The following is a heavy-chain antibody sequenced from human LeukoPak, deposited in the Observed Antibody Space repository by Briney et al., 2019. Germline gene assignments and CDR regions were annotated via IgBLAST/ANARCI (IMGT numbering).Heavy chain of an antibody. CDR2: VYYSGTT. CDR3: ARQHYYGSGSH. Sequence: KPSETLSLTCTVSGGSINTSSYYWGWIRQPPGKGLEWIGSVYYSGTTYYNPSLKGRLTISIDTSKDQFSLRLSSMTAADTAVYYCARQHYYGSGSHWGQGTLVTVSS. D-gene: IGHD3-10*01. J-gene: IGHJ4*02. V-gene: IGHV4-39*01. CDR1: GGSINTSSYY.